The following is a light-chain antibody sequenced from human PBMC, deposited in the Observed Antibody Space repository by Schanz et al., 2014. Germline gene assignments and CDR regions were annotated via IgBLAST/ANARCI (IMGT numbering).Light chain of an antibody. J-gene: IGKJ3*01. Sequence: EIVLTQSPATLSLSPGERATLSCRASQSVHRNYLAWHQQKPGQAPRLLIYGTSIRATGIPDRFSGSGSGTDFTLTISRLEPEDFAVYYCQQRYNWPRAFGPGTKVDIK. CDR2: GTS. CDR1: QSVHRNY. CDR3: QQRYNWPRA. V-gene: IGKV3D-20*02.